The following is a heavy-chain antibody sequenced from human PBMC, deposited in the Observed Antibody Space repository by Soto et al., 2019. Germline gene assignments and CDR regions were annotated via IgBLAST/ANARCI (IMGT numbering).Heavy chain of an antibody. CDR1: GGSISGYY. Sequence: SETLSLTCTVSGGSISGYYWSWIRQPPGKGLEWIGNVYYSGGAKYNPSVKRRVSISVDTSKNQFSLNLSSVTAADTAVYYCTRNWNLALVPAAYFDSWGQGTMVTVSS. D-gene: IGHD2-2*01. CDR3: TRNWNLALVPAAYFDS. J-gene: IGHJ4*02. CDR2: VYYSGGA. V-gene: IGHV4-59*01.